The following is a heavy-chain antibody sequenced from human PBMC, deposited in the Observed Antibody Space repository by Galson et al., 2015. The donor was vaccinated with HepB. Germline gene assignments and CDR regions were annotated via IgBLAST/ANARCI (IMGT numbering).Heavy chain of an antibody. CDR1: GFTFTIYA. J-gene: IGHJ6*02. CDR2: ISYDGSSK. D-gene: IGHD2-2*01. V-gene: IGHV3-30-3*01. CDR3: AMDLCASGYCSSSRCYFQYGMDV. Sequence: SMRPLCAAAGFTFTIYAINWVRQAPGKGLEGGAVISYDGSSKYYADSVKGRFTISRDNSKNTVALQMNNLRAEDTAVYYCAMDLCASGYCSSSRCYFQYGMDVWGQGTTVTVSS.